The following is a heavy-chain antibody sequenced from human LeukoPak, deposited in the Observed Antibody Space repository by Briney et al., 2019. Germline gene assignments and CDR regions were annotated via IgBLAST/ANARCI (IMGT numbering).Heavy chain of an antibody. CDR1: GYTFTSYY. CDR3: AREVVGATH. D-gene: IGHD1-26*01. J-gene: IGHJ4*02. Sequence: GASVKVSCKASGYTFTSYYMHWVRQAPGQGLEWMGGIIPIFGTANYAQKFQGRVTITTDESTSTAYMELSSLRSEDTAVYYCAREVVGATHWGQGTLVTVSS. V-gene: IGHV1-69*05. CDR2: IIPIFGTA.